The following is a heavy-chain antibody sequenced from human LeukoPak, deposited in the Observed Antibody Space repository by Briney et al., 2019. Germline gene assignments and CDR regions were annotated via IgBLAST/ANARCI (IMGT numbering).Heavy chain of an antibody. J-gene: IGHJ4*02. CDR1: GFTFSSYS. Sequence: GGSLRLSCAASGFTFSSYSMNWVRQAPGKGLEWVSSISSSSSYIYYADSVKGRFTISRDNAKNSLYLQMNSLRPEDTAVYYCARDIWVPYPHPITAAGTGADYWGQGTLVTVSS. CDR2: ISSSSSYI. D-gene: IGHD6-13*01. CDR3: ARDIWVPYPHPITAAGTGADY. V-gene: IGHV3-21*01.